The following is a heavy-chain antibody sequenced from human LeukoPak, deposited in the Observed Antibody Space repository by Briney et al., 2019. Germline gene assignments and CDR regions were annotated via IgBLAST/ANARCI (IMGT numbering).Heavy chain of an antibody. V-gene: IGHV1-24*01. J-gene: IGHJ4*02. D-gene: IGHD6-19*01. CDR1: GYTLTELS. Sequence: ASVKVSCKVSGYTLTELSMHWVRQAPGKGLEWMGGFDPEDGETIYAQKFQGRVTMTEDTSTDTAYMELSSLRSEDTVVYYCATGPSGSEYSSGITIDYWGQGTLVTVSS. CDR2: FDPEDGET. CDR3: ATGPSGSEYSSGITIDY.